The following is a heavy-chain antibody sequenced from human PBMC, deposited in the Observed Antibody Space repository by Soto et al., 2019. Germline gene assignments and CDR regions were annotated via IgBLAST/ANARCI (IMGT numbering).Heavy chain of an antibody. CDR2: ISFDGNNK. CDR3: AKNTYYSDTSGYYTFDY. V-gene: IGHV3-30*18. J-gene: IGHJ4*02. Sequence: GGSLRLSCAASGFTFSSYAMHWVRRAPGKXLEWVALISFDGNNKYYADSVKGRFTISRDDSKNTMYLQMNSLRAEDTAVYYCAKNTYYSDTSGYYTFDYWGQGNLVTVSS. D-gene: IGHD3-22*01. CDR1: GFTFSSYA.